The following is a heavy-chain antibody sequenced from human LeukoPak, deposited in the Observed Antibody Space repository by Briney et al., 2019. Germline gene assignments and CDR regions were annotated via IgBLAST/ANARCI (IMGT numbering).Heavy chain of an antibody. D-gene: IGHD3-22*01. J-gene: IGHJ4*02. CDR3: ARDSAYYRFDH. CDR1: GFTVSTSG. V-gene: IGHV3-33*01. Sequence: GGSLRLSCAASGFTVSTSGMHWVRQAPGKGLEWVADIRASGNDKYYADSVKGRFTVSRDNSNNMAYLHMSNLRAEDTAVYYCARDSAYYRFDHWGQGTLVTVSS. CDR2: IRASGNDK.